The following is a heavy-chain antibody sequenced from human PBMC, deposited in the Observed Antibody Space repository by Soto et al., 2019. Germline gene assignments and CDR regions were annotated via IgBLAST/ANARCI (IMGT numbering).Heavy chain of an antibody. J-gene: IGHJ4*02. D-gene: IGHD2-2*01. CDR2: ISGSGGST. CDR1: GFTFSSYA. Sequence: GGSMRLSCAASGFTFSSYAMSWVRQAPGKGLEWVSAISGSGGSTYYADSVKGRFTISRDNSKNTLYLQMNSLRAEDSAVYYCAKRPAAASYFDYWGQGTLVTVSA. CDR3: AKRPAAASYFDY. V-gene: IGHV3-23*01.